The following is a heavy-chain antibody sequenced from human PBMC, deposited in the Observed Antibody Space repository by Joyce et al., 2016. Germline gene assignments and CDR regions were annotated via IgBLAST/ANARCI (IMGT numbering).Heavy chain of an antibody. V-gene: IGHV4-39*01. Sequence: QLRESGPGLVKPSETLSLICSFSGGSITSTSYYWGWIRQSPGKGLEWIGTIHNTGNAYYNPSLKSTASISVDKSRDQFSLKMTSVSAADTAIYYCARSKLRYDFWYFDLWGLGSLVTVSS. J-gene: IGHJ2*01. CDR2: IHNTGNA. CDR3: ARSKLRYDFWYFDL. D-gene: IGHD5-12*01. CDR1: GGSITSTSYY.